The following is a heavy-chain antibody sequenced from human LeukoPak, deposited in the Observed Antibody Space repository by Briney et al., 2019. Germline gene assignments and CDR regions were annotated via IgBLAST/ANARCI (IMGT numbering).Heavy chain of an antibody. CDR3: ARDLRYYDSSGPYDY. J-gene: IGHJ4*02. CDR1: GDSITNSNYF. CDR2: IYYSGST. Sequence: SETLSLTCTVSGDSITNSNYFWGWIRQPPGKGLEWIGYIYYSGSTNYNPSLKSRVTISVDTSKNQFSLKLSSVTAADTAVYYCARDLRYYDSSGPYDYWGQGTLVTVSS. V-gene: IGHV4-61*01. D-gene: IGHD3-22*01.